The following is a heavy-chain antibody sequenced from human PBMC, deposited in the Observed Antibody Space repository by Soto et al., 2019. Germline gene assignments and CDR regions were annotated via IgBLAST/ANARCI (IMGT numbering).Heavy chain of an antibody. CDR2: IYYSGST. CDR1: GDSISSYY. V-gene: IGHV4-59*01. J-gene: IGHJ4*02. Sequence: SETLSLTCTVSGDSISSYYWSWMRQPPGKGLERIGYIYYSGSTYYNPPLKSRDTIYVDTSKNQFSLKLSSVTVADMAVYYCAGKKYYYDSRGYYSDYWGQGTLVTVSS. CDR3: AGKKYYYDSRGYYSDY. D-gene: IGHD3-22*01.